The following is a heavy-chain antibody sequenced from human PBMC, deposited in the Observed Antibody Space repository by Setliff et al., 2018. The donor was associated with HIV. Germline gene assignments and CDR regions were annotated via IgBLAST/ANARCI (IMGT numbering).Heavy chain of an antibody. CDR3: ARAHYLVAETRNWFDP. D-gene: IGHD5-12*01. J-gene: IGHJ5*02. Sequence: ASVKVSCNASGYTFTDFYIHWMRQAPGQGLEGMGRINPRSGVANYLKRFEGRVTMTSDTSTNTAHMELIRPRFDDTAVYYCARAHYLVAETRNWFDPWGQGTLVTVSS. CDR2: INPRSGVA. V-gene: IGHV1-2*06. CDR1: GYTFTDFY.